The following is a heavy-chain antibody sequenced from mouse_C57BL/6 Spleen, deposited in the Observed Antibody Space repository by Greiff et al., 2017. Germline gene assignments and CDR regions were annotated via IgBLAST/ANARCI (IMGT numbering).Heavy chain of an antibody. CDR1: GYTFTDYN. V-gene: IGHV1-22*01. Sequence: EVQRVESGPELVKPGASVKMSCKASGYTFTDYNMHWVKQSHGKSLEWIGYINPNNGGTSYNQKFKGKATLTVNKSSSTAYMELRSLTSEDSAVYYCAHYYGSSYFWYFDVWGTGTTVTVSS. J-gene: IGHJ1*03. CDR2: INPNNGGT. CDR3: AHYYGSSYFWYFDV. D-gene: IGHD1-1*01.